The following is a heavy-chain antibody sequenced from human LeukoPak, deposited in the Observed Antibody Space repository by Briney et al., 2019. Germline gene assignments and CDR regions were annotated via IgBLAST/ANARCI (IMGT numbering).Heavy chain of an antibody. CDR2: INHSGST. CDR1: GGSFSGYY. Sequence: PSETLSLTCAVYGGSFSGYYWSWIRQPPGKGLEWIGEINHSGSTNYNPSLKSRVTISVDTSKNQFSLKLSSVTAADTAVYYCARSGPRAFAYWGQGTLVTVSS. CDR3: ARSGPRAFAY. V-gene: IGHV4-34*01. J-gene: IGHJ4*02. D-gene: IGHD3-10*01.